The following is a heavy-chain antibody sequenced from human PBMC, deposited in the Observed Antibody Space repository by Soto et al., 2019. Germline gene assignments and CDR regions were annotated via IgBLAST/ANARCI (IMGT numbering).Heavy chain of an antibody. V-gene: IGHV4-31*03. CDR1: GGSISSGGYY. D-gene: IGHD6-13*01. CDR3: ASYAGDSSSWYRKNWLDP. CDR2: IYYSGST. J-gene: IGHJ5*02. Sequence: PSETLSLTCTVSGGSISSGGYYWSWIRQHPGKGLEWIGYIYYSGSTYYNPSLKSRVTISVDTSKNQFSLKLSSVTAADTAVYYCASYAGDSSSWYRKNWLDPWGQGTLVTVSS.